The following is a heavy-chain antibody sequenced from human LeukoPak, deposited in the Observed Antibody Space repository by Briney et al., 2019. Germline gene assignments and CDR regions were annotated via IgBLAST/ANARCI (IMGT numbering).Heavy chain of an antibody. CDR2: IYYSGST. CDR1: GGSISSGDYY. V-gene: IGHV4-30-4*01. Sequence: PSETLSLTCTVSGGSISSGDYYWSWIRQPPGKGLEWIGHIYYSGSTYYNPSLKSRVTISVDTSKNQFSLKLSSVTAADTAVYYCARGALVDIYDYWGQGTLVTVSS. J-gene: IGHJ4*02. CDR3: ARGALVDIYDY. D-gene: IGHD5-12*01.